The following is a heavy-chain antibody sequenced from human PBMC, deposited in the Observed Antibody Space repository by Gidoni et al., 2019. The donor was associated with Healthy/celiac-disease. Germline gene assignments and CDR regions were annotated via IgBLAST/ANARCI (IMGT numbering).Heavy chain of an antibody. Sequence: QVQLQQWGAGLLTPSETLSLTCAVDGGSFSGYYWSWSRQPPGKGLEWIGEINHSGSTNYNPSLKSRVTISVDTSKNQFSLKLSSVTAADTAVYYCARGSQWLGSDFDYWGQGTLVTVSS. D-gene: IGHD6-19*01. CDR3: ARGSQWLGSDFDY. CDR2: INHSGST. J-gene: IGHJ4*02. CDR1: GGSFSGYY. V-gene: IGHV4-34*01.